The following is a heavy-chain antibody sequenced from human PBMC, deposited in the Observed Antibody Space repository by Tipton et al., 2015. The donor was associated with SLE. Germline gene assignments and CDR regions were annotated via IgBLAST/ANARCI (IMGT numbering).Heavy chain of an antibody. Sequence: SLRLSCAASGFTFSDNYMSWIRQAPGKGLEWVSYINSRGDTFYYTDSVKGRFTISRDNAKNSLDLQMNSLRVEDTAVYYCARLGYCTDDICYTGIEHWGQGSLVTVSS. CDR2: INSRGDTF. CDR1: GFTFSDNY. J-gene: IGHJ1*01. CDR3: ARLGYCTDDICYTGIEH. V-gene: IGHV3-11*01. D-gene: IGHD2-8*01.